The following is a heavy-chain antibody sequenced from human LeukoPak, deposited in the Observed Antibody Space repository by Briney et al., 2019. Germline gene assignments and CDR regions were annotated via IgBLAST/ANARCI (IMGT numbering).Heavy chain of an antibody. CDR1: GYSFTSYW. CDR2: IYPGDSDT. V-gene: IGHV5-51*01. D-gene: IGHD3-22*01. Sequence: GESLKISCKGSGYSFTSYWIGWVRQMPGKGLDWMGIIYPGDSDTRYSPSFQGQVTISADKSISTAYLQWSSLKASDTAMYYCARGDGLEYYDSSGYYPYWGQGTLVTVSS. J-gene: IGHJ4*02. CDR3: ARGDGLEYYDSSGYYPY.